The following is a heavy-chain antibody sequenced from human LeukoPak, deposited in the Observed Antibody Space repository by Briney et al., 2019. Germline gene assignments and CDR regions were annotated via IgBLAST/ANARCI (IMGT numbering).Heavy chain of an antibody. CDR1: GCTVTGNY. J-gene: IGHJ4*02. CDR3: ARASDGAAAGSLGGH. V-gene: IGHV3-66*02. Sequence: GGSLRLSCAASGCTVTGNYMSWVRQAPGKGLEWVSVIHSGGTTFYADSVKGRFTVSRDNSKNTLDLQMNSLRAEDTAVYYRARASDGAAAGSLGGHWGQGTLVTVSS. CDR2: IHSGGTT. D-gene: IGHD6-13*01.